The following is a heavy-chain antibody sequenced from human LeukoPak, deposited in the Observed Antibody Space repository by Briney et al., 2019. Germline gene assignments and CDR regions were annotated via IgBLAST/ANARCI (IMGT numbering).Heavy chain of an antibody. CDR3: AGMEVGY. J-gene: IGHJ4*02. Sequence: GGSLRLSCAVSGFTFSNYWMTWVRQAPGKGLEWVANIKEDGGEKYYVDSVKGRFTVSRDNAKNSLFLQMNSLRAEDTAVYYCAGMEVGYWGQGALVTVSS. CDR2: IKEDGGEK. CDR1: GFTFSNYW. D-gene: IGHD3-22*01. V-gene: IGHV3-7*01.